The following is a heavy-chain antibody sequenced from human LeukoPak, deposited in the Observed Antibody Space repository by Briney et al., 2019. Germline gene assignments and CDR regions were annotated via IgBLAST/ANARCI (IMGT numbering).Heavy chain of an antibody. CDR3: ARQTKILWFGELDY. CDR2: INHSGST. Sequence: SETLSLTCAVYGGSFSGYYWSWIRQPPGKGLEWIGEINHSGSTNYNPSLKSRVTISVDTSKNQFSLKLSSVTAADTAVYYCARQTKILWFGELDYWGQGTLVTASS. CDR1: GGSFSGYY. J-gene: IGHJ4*02. V-gene: IGHV4-34*01. D-gene: IGHD3-10*01.